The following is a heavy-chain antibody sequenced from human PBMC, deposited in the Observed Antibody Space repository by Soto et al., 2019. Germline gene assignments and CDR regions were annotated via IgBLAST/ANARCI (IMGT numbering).Heavy chain of an antibody. CDR1: GGSISSSSYY. D-gene: IGHD5-18*01. V-gene: IGHV4-39*01. Sequence: QLQLQESGPGLVKPSETLSLTCTVSGGSISSSSYYWGWIRQPPGKGLEWIGSIYYSGSTYYNPSLKSRVTISVDTSKNQFSLKLSSVTAAETAVYYCARPLGDTAMVNWFDPWGQGTLVTVSS. CDR2: IYYSGST. J-gene: IGHJ5*02. CDR3: ARPLGDTAMVNWFDP.